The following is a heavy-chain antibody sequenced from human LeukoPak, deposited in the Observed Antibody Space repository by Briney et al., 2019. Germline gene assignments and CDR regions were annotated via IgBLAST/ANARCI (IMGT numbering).Heavy chain of an antibody. CDR2: IYYSGST. V-gene: IGHV4-39*01. Sequence: SETLSLTCTVSGGSISSSSYYWGWIRQPPGKGLEWIGSIYYSGSTYYNPSLKSRVTISVDTSKNQFSLKLSSVTAADTAVYYCASRPHRGYYGSGSYSFYWGQGTLVTVSS. D-gene: IGHD3-10*01. CDR3: ASRPHRGYYGSGSYSFY. J-gene: IGHJ4*02. CDR1: GGSISSSSYY.